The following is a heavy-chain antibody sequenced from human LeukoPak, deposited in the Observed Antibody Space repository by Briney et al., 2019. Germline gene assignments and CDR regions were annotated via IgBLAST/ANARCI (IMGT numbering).Heavy chain of an antibody. D-gene: IGHD6-19*01. CDR2: IYPDDSDI. CDR3: ARHRRSGWYDFDS. Sequence: GESLKISCKGSGYNFVDYWIAWGRQMPGKGLEWMGIIYPDDSDIRYNPSFQGQVTISADKSNSTAYLQYSSLKASYTGIYYCARHRRSGWYDFDSWGQGTLVTVSS. V-gene: IGHV5-51*01. J-gene: IGHJ4*02. CDR1: GYNFVDYW.